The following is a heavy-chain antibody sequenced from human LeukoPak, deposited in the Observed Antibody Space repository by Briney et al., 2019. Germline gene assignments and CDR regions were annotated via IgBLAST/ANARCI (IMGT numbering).Heavy chain of an antibody. J-gene: IGHJ4*02. Sequence: GGSLRLSCAASGFTFSSYSMNWVRQAPGKGLEWVSYISSSSSTIYYADSVKGRFTISRDNAKNSLYLQMNSLRAEDTAVYYCARDRSGSPNDCWGQGTLVTVSS. V-gene: IGHV3-48*01. CDR2: ISSSSSTI. CDR1: GFTFSSYS. CDR3: ARDRSGSPNDC. D-gene: IGHD1-26*01.